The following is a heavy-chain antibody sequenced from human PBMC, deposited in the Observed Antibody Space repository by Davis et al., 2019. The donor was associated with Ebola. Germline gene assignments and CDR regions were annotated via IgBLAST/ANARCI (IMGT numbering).Heavy chain of an antibody. D-gene: IGHD2-15*01. J-gene: IGHJ4*02. CDR1: GGSISSSSYY. V-gene: IGHV4-39*01. CDR3: VRPTDCSGGSCYFDY. Sequence: MPSETLSLTCTVSGGSISSSSYYWGWIRQPPGKGLEWIGTVYSSGSHYYNPSLGSRVTISVDTSNNQFSLRLTSVTAADTAVYYCVRPTDCSGGSCYFDYWGQGTLVSVSS. CDR2: VYSSGSH.